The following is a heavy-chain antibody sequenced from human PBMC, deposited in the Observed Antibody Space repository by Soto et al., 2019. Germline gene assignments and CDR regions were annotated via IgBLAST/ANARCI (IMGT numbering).Heavy chain of an antibody. CDR2: IYYSGST. D-gene: IGHD3-10*01. CDR1: GGSISSYY. J-gene: IGHJ3*02. CDR3: ARDRGSGSYIDAFDI. Sequence: PSETLSLTCTVSGGSISSYYWSWIRQPPGKGLEWIGYIYYSGSTNYNPSLKSRVTISVDTSKNQFSLKLSSVTAADTALFYFARDRGSGSYIDAFDIWGQGTMVTVSS. V-gene: IGHV4-59*01.